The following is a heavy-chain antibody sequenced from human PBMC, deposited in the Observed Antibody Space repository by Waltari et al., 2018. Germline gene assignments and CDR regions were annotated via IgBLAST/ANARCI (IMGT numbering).Heavy chain of an antibody. Sequence: QVQLVESGGGVVQPGRSLRLSCVASGFTFSSYGMHWVRQAPGKGLGWVAVIWYDGSNKYYADSVKGRFTISRDNSKNTLYLQMNSLRAEDTAVYYCARGGPSPAIAAAVYYYYGMDVWGQGTTVTVSS. J-gene: IGHJ6*02. CDR2: IWYDGSNK. CDR1: GFTFSSYG. D-gene: IGHD6-13*01. CDR3: ARGGPSPAIAAAVYYYYGMDV. V-gene: IGHV3-33*01.